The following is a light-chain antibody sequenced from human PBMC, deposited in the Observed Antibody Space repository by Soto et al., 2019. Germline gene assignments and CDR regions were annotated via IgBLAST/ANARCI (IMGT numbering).Light chain of an antibody. CDR2: AAS. CDR3: QQYGSSPKT. CDR1: QTISSTY. J-gene: IGKJ1*01. Sequence: EIVLTQSPGTLSLSPGDRATLSCRASQTISSTYLAWYQQKPGQAPRLLIYAASTRATSIPDRFSGSGSGTDFTLTISRLEPEDFAVYYCQQYGSSPKTFGQGTKVEI. V-gene: IGKV3-20*01.